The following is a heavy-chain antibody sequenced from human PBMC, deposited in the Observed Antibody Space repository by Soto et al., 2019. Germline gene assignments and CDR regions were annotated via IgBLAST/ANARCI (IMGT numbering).Heavy chain of an antibody. CDR3: APVPPRIVVVLAEFPT. CDR2: IYHNGIT. D-gene: IGHD2-21*01. CDR1: GTSISSTYW. V-gene: IGHV4-4*02. J-gene: IGHJ4*02. Sequence: QVELKQSGPGLVRPSGTLSLTCRVSGTSISSTYWWTWVRQSPGKGLEWIGEIYHNGITKYNPSLKGRVSLSVDKSNNQFSLKLTSVTAADTAVYYCAPVPPRIVVVLAEFPTWGQGTLVTVSS.